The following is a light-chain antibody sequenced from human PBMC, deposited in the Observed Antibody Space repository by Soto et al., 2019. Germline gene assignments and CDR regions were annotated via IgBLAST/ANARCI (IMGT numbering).Light chain of an antibody. Sequence: EIVLTQSPATLSLSPGERATLSCRASQSVSSYLAWYQQKPGQAPRLLIYDASNRATGIPARFIGSGSGTDFTLTISSLEPEDVAVYYCQQRSNWPPTFGGGTKVEIK. V-gene: IGKV3-11*01. CDR3: QQRSNWPPT. CDR2: DAS. CDR1: QSVSSY. J-gene: IGKJ4*01.